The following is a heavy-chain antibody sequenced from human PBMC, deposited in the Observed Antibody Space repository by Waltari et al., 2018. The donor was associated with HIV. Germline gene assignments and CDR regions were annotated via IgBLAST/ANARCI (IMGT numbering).Heavy chain of an antibody. CDR1: GGSISSYY. CDR3: ARLTSYYYYDSSGPKGEEAYFDY. Sequence: QVQLQESGPGLVKPSETLSLTCTVSGGSISSYYWSWIRQPPGKGLEWIGYIYYSGSTNYNPSLKSRGTISVDTSKNQFSLKLSSVTAADTAVYYCARLTSYYYYDSSGPKGEEAYFDYWGQGTLVTVSS. J-gene: IGHJ4*02. V-gene: IGHV4-59*01. CDR2: IYYSGST. D-gene: IGHD3-22*01.